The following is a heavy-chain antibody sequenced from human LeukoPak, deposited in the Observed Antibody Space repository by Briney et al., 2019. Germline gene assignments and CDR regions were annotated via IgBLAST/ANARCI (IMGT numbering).Heavy chain of an antibody. CDR3: ARGGGIAAAAVTNDFDY. Sequence: ASVMVSCKASGYTFTSYDINWVRQATGQGLEWMGWMNPNSGNTGYAQKFQGRVTITRNTSISTAYMELSSLRSEDTAVYYCARGGGIAAAAVTNDFDYWGQGTLVTVSS. CDR2: MNPNSGNT. J-gene: IGHJ4*02. D-gene: IGHD6-13*01. CDR1: GYTFTSYD. V-gene: IGHV1-8*03.